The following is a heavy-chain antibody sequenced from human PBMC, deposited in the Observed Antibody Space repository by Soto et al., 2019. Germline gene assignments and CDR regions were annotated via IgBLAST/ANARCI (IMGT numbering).Heavy chain of an antibody. Sequence: QVQLVQSGPEVKKPGASVKVSCKASAYTFTSYGITWVRQAPGQGLDWMGWISAYNGNTNYAQKFQGRVTMATDTSTSTAYMELRSLTSDDTAVYYCASDYGSGSYRFDPWGQGTLVTVSS. D-gene: IGHD3-10*01. CDR1: AYTFTSYG. CDR3: ASDYGSGSYRFDP. V-gene: IGHV1-18*01. CDR2: ISAYNGNT. J-gene: IGHJ5*02.